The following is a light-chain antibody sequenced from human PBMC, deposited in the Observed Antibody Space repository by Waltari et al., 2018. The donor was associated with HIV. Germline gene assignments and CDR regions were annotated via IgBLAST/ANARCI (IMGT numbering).Light chain of an antibody. CDR3: ESYTSTSVWV. J-gene: IGLJ3*02. CDR1: SSDVGGYNY. CDR2: DVS. V-gene: IGLV2-14*03. Sequence: QSALTQPASVSGSPGQSITLSCTGSSSDVGGYNYVSWYQQHPGKAPRLMIYDVSTRPSGGSDRFSGSKSGDTASLTISGLQAEDEADYYCESYTSTSVWVFGGGTRLTVL.